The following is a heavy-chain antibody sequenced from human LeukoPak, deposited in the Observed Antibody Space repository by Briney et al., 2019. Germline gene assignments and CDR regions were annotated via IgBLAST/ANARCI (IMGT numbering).Heavy chain of an antibody. J-gene: IGHJ5*02. Sequence: ASVKVSCKASGYTFTNYDINWVRQAAGQGLEWMGWMKPDSGATGYAEKFRGRVTLTSDTSTSTAYMELSGLRSEDTAVYFCARTYYDGSRNPNWFDPWGQRTLVTVSS. V-gene: IGHV1-8*01. CDR1: GYTFTNYD. CDR2: MKPDSGAT. CDR3: ARTYYDGSRNPNWFDP. D-gene: IGHD3-22*01.